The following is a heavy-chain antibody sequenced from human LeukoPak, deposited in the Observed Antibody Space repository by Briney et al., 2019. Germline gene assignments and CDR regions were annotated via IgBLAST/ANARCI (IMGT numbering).Heavy chain of an antibody. CDR3: ARDPYSGNSDSDSFDY. Sequence: PGGSLRLSCAASGFTFSSYEMNWVRQAPGKGLEWVSYISSSGSSIYYADSVKGRFTISRDNAKNSLYLQMNSLRAEDTAVYYCARDPYSGNSDSDSFDYWGQGTLVTVSS. CDR1: GFTFSSYE. D-gene: IGHD4-23*01. J-gene: IGHJ4*02. CDR2: ISSSGSSI. V-gene: IGHV3-48*03.